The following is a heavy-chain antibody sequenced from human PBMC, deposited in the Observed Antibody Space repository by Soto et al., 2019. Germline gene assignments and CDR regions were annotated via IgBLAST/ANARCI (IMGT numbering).Heavy chain of an antibody. D-gene: IGHD6-19*01. J-gene: IGHJ4*02. V-gene: IGHV3-21*01. Sequence: EVQLVESGGGLVKPGGSLRLSCAASGFTFSSYSMNWVRQAPGKGLEWVSSISSSSSYIYYADSVKGRFTISRDNAKNSLYLQMNSLRAEDTAVYYCARDREPDLIAVAGSFDYWGQGTLVTVSS. CDR3: ARDREPDLIAVAGSFDY. CDR1: GFTFSSYS. CDR2: ISSSSSYI.